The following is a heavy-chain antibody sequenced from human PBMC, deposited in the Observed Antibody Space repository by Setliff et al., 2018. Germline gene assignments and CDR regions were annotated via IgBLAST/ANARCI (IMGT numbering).Heavy chain of an antibody. Sequence: GGSLRLSCAASGFTFSSYEMNWVRQAPGKGLEWVSYISSSGSTIYYADSVKGRFTISRDNAKNSLYLQMNSLRAEDTAVYYCARDRIAAADAIHYYYFAMDVWGQGTTVTVSS. V-gene: IGHV3-48*03. J-gene: IGHJ6*02. CDR3: ARDRIAAADAIHYYYFAMDV. CDR1: GFTFSSYE. CDR2: ISSSGSTI. D-gene: IGHD6-13*01.